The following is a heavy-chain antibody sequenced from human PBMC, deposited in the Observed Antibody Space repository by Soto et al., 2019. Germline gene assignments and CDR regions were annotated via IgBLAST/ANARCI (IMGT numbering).Heavy chain of an antibody. J-gene: IGHJ5*02. CDR2: INAGNGNT. CDR1: GYTFTSYA. CDR3: ARKGKSDSSGYYRGNWFDP. Sequence: QVQLVQSGAEVKKPGASVKVSCKASGYTFTSYAMHWVRQAPGQRLEWMGWINAGNGNTKYSQKFQGRVTITRDTSASTAYMELSSLRSEDTAVYYCARKGKSDSSGYYRGNWFDPWGQGTLVTVSS. V-gene: IGHV1-3*01. D-gene: IGHD3-22*01.